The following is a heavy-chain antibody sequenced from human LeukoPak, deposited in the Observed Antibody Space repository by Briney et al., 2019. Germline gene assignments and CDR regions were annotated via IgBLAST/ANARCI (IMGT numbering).Heavy chain of an antibody. J-gene: IGHJ4*02. Sequence: KPSETLALTCTVSGGSITSGGHYWSWVRQHPGKGLEWIRYIYYSGTTYYNPSLKSRVTISVGTSKNQFSLKLNSVTAADTAVYYCARASRLGELSLGYWGQGTLVTVSS. CDR2: IYYSGTT. D-gene: IGHD3-16*02. CDR3: ARASRLGELSLGY. V-gene: IGHV4-31*03. CDR1: GGSITSGGHY.